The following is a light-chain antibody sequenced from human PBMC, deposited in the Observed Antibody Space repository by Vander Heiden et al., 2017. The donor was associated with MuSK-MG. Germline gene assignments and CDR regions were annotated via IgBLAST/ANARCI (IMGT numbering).Light chain of an antibody. CDR2: RAS. V-gene: IGKV1-5*03. J-gene: IGKJ2*01. Sequence: DIQMTQSPSTLSASVGDRVTITCRASQSVSPWLAWYQQKPGKVPKLLIYRASSLKTGVPSRFSGSGSGTEFTLTISSLQPDDFATYYCQQDYSLYTFGQGTKLEIK. CDR1: QSVSPW. CDR3: QQDYSLYT.